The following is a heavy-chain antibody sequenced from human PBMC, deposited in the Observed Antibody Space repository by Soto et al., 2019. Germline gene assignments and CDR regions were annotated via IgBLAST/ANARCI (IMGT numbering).Heavy chain of an antibody. D-gene: IGHD3-10*01. CDR2: INHSGST. CDR1: GGSFSGYY. J-gene: IGHJ4*02. V-gene: IGHV4-34*01. Sequence: SETLSLTCAVYGGSFSGYYWSWIRQPPGKGLEWIGEINHSGSTNYNPSLKSRVTISVDTSKNQFSLKLTSVTAADTAVYYCASHVRYWGQGTLVTVSS. CDR3: ASHVRY.